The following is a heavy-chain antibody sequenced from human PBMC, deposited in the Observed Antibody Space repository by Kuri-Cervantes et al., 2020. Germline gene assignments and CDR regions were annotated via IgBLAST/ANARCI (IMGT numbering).Heavy chain of an antibody. J-gene: IGHJ3*02. CDR2: IYPGDSST. CDR3: ARPRSYGSMDGFDI. Sequence: GGSLRLSCRGSGYRFTNYWIGWVRQMPGKGLEWMGTIYPGDSSTKYNPSFQGQVTISADKSISTAYLQWSSLKASDTAMYYCARPRSYGSMDGFDIWGQGTMVTVSS. CDR1: GYRFTNYW. D-gene: IGHD5-18*01. V-gene: IGHV5-51*01.